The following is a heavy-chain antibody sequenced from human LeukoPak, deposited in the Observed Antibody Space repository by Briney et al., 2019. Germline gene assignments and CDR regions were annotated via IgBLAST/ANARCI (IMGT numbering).Heavy chain of an antibody. J-gene: IGHJ6*02. CDR2: IWYDGSNN. CDR3: ASLYSSSTPWPNYYYGMDV. V-gene: IGHV3-33*01. D-gene: IGHD6-13*01. CDR1: GFTFSSYG. Sequence: GGSLRLSCAASGFTFSSYGMHWVRQAPGKGLEWVAVIWYDGSNNYYADSVKGRFTISRDNSKNTLYLQMNSLRAEDTAVYYCASLYSSSTPWPNYYYGMDVWGQGTTVTVSS.